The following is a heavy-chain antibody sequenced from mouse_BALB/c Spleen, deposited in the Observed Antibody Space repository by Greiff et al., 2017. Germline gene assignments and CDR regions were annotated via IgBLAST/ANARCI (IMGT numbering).Heavy chain of an antibody. CDR2: INPYNDGT. Sequence: EVQLQQSVPELVKPGASVKMSCKASGYTFTSYVMHWVKQKPGQGLEWIGYINPYNDGTKYNEKFKGKATLTSDKSSSTAYMELSSLTSEDSAVYYCARPEGNYPGWFAYWGQGTLVTVSA. CDR3: ARPEGNYPGWFAY. V-gene: IGHV1-14*01. CDR1: GYTFTSYV. D-gene: IGHD1-1*02. J-gene: IGHJ3*01.